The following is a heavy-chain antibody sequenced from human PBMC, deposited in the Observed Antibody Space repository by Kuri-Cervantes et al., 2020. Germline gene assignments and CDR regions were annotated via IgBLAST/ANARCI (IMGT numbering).Heavy chain of an antibody. D-gene: IGHD6-6*01. J-gene: IGHJ4*02. CDR1: CGCFSGNY. CDR3: ARGPGAPSGIAARPKYFNY. V-gene: IGHV4-34*01. CDR2: ISHGGST. Sequence: SEILSLTCAVYCGCFSGNYWSWIRQPPGKGLEWIGEISHGGSTSYNPSLKSRVTISTDTSKNQFSLQLSSVTAADTAVYYCARGPGAPSGIAARPKYFNYWGQGTLVTVSS.